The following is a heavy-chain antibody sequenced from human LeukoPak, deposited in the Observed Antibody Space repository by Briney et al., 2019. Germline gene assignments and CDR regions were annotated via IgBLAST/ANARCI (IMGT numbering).Heavy chain of an antibody. CDR1: GYKLTSYY. CDR3: ARGNTTTGPFDY. V-gene: IGHV1-46*01. D-gene: IGHD1-1*01. Sequence: ASVKVSCRASGYKLTSYYMHWARQAPGQGLEWMGIIDPSSTSTSYAQKFQGRVTMTRDTSTSTVYMELSSLRSEDTAVYYCARGNTTTGPFDYWGQGTLVTVSS. CDR2: IDPSSTST. J-gene: IGHJ4*02.